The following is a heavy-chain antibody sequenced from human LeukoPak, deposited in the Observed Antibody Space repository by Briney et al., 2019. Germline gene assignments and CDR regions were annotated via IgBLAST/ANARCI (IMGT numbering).Heavy chain of an antibody. D-gene: IGHD4-17*01. Sequence: SETLSLTCTVSGGSISSYYWSWIRQPPGKGLEWIGYIYYSGSTNYNPSLKSRVTISVDTSKNQFSLKLSSVTAADTAVYYCARAYYGDSPFDYWGQGTQVTVSS. V-gene: IGHV4-59*01. CDR3: ARAYYGDSPFDY. J-gene: IGHJ4*02. CDR1: GGSISSYY. CDR2: IYYSGST.